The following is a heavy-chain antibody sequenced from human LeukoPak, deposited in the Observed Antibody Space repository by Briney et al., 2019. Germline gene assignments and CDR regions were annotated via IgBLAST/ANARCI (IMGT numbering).Heavy chain of an antibody. Sequence: GGSLRLSCAASGFTFSSYWMSWVRLAPGKGLEWVANIKGDGSEKWYADSVKGRFTISGDNAQNSVHLQMNSLRAEDTAVYRCARDEYRSRWLHPWGQGTLVTVTS. CDR1: GFTFSSYW. CDR3: ARDEYRSRWLHP. D-gene: IGHD5-24*01. J-gene: IGHJ5*02. V-gene: IGHV3-7*01. CDR2: IKGDGSEK.